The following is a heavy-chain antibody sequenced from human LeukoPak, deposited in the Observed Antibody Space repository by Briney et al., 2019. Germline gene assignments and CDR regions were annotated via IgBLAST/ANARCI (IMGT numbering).Heavy chain of an antibody. CDR1: GFTFSSYA. CDR2: ISYDGSNK. CDR3: ARESLETYYYDSSGYSPLGY. J-gene: IGHJ4*02. V-gene: IGHV3-30-3*01. D-gene: IGHD3-22*01. Sequence: GGSLRLSCAASGFTFSSYAMHWVRQAPGKGLEGVAVISYDGSNKYYADSVKGRFTISRDNSKNTLYLQMNSLRAEDTAVYYCARESLETYYYDSSGYSPLGYWGQGTLVTVSS.